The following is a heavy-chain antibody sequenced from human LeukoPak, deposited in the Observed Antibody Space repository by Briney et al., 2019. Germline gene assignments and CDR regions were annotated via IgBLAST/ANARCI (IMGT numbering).Heavy chain of an antibody. Sequence: ASVKVSCKASGYTFSSYGITWVRQAPGQGLEWRGGISAYSGKTNSAQKLQGRVTLTTDTSTSTAYMELRSLRSDDTAVYYCVRLTAYSGYVLMGFEYWGQGTLVTVSS. CDR1: GYTFSSYG. J-gene: IGHJ4*02. CDR2: ISAYSGKT. D-gene: IGHD5-12*01. CDR3: VRLTAYSGYVLMGFEY. V-gene: IGHV1-18*01.